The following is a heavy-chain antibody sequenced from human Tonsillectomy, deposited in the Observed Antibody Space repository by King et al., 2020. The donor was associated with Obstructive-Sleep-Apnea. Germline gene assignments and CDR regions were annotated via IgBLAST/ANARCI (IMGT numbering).Heavy chain of an antibody. CDR2: IYYSGST. CDR3: ARHARVYGGNVDY. J-gene: IGHJ4*02. V-gene: IGHV4-59*08. CDR1: GGSISNYY. D-gene: IGHD4-23*01. Sequence: QLQESGPGLVKPSETLSLTCTVSGGSISNYYWSWIRRPPGKGLEWIGYIYYSGSTNYNPSLKSRVTISVDTSKNQFSLKLTSVTAADTAVYYCARHARVYGGNVDYWGQGTLVTVSS.